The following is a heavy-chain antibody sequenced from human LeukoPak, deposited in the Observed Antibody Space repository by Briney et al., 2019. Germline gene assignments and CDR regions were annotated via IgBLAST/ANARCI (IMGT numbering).Heavy chain of an antibody. D-gene: IGHD3-10*01. CDR2: IYYSGSS. J-gene: IGHJ6*03. V-gene: IGHV4-39*07. Sequence: SETLSLTCTVSGGSISSSTYYWGWIRQPPGKGLEWIGSIYYSGSSYYNPSLKSRVTISVDTSKNQFSLKLSSVTAADTAVYYCARAVLYGSGSLGLGRYYYYYMDVWGKGTTVTVSS. CDR1: GGSISSSTYY. CDR3: ARAVLYGSGSLGLGRYYYYYMDV.